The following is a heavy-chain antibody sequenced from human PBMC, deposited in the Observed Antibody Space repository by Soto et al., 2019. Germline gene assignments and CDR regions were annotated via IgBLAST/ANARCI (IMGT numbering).Heavy chain of an antibody. CDR3: AREITAMVTSYFDY. J-gene: IGHJ4*02. V-gene: IGHV3-33*01. CDR2: IWYDGSNK. D-gene: IGHD5-18*01. CDR1: GFTFSSYG. Sequence: GSLRLSCAASGFTFSSYGMHWVRQAPGKGLEWVAVIWYDGSNKYYADSVKGRFTISRDNSKNTLYLQMNSLRAEDTAVYYCAREITAMVTSYFDYWGQGTLVTVSS.